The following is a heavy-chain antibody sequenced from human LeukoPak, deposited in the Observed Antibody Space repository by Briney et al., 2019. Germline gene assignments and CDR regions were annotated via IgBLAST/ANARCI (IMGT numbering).Heavy chain of an antibody. J-gene: IGHJ1*01. V-gene: IGHV4-34*01. D-gene: IGHD6-19*01. CDR2: INHSGST. CDR3: ARHRSRGQWLTFEYFQH. Sequence: SETLSLTCAVYGGSFSGYYWSWLRQPPGKGLEWIGEINHSGSTNYNPSLKSRVTVSVDTSKNQFSLKLSPVTAADTAVYYCARHRSRGQWLTFEYFQHWGQGTLATVSS. CDR1: GGSFSGYY.